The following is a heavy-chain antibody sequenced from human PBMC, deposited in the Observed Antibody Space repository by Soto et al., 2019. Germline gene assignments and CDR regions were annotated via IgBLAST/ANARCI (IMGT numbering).Heavy chain of an antibody. D-gene: IGHD3-22*01. CDR3: AKVFYYYDSRRPSMVV. J-gene: IGHJ6*02. CDR1: GYIFNNYG. V-gene: IGHV1-18*01. Sequence: EASVKVSCKASGYIFNNYGISWVRQAPGQGLEWMGWINPYNGNTKYAQKLQGRVTMTTDTSTSTAYMELRSLRSDDTAVYYCAKVFYYYDSRRPSMVVRGQGPTVTLFS. CDR2: INPYNGNT.